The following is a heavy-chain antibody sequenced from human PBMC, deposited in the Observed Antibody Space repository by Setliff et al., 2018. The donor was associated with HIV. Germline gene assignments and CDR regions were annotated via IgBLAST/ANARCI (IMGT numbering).Heavy chain of an antibody. V-gene: IGHV3-7*01. J-gene: IGHJ6*02. CDR1: GFAFSGHQ. CDR3: ARDYLYYNLYNGSPVYGMDV. D-gene: IGHD3-3*01. Sequence: GSLRLSCAASGFAFSGHQMSWVRQAPGKGLEWVAKIKQDGSDKYYVDSVKGRFTISRDNAKNSLYLQMNSLRAEDTATYYCARDYLYYNLYNGSPVYGMDVWGQGTTVTVSS. CDR2: IKQDGSDK.